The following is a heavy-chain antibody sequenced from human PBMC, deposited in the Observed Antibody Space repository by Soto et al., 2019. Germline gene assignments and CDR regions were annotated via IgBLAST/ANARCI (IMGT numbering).Heavy chain of an antibody. J-gene: IGHJ3*02. CDR1: GYTFTTYS. V-gene: IGHV1-3*01. CDR2: MNALNGDT. CDR3: ARGNSGAFDI. D-gene: IGHD6-19*01. Sequence: QVQLVQSGAEVKKPGASEKFSCKASGYTFTTYSMHWVRQAPGQRLEWMGWMNALNGDTEYSQRFQGRLTIIRDTSASTAYMEVSSLRSEGTSIYYCARGNSGAFDIWGQGTMVTVSS.